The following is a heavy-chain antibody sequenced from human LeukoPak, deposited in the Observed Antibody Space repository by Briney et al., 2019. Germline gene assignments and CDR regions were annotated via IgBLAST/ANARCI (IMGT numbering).Heavy chain of an antibody. CDR1: GFILRRYW. CDR2: MKLEGSEE. Sequence: GGSLTLSCAASGFILRRYWMSWVRPPPGRGLEWVANMKLEGSEEYYVGSVKGRFTISSDNAKNSLFPQMKGLRVDDTAVYYCARWARYCSSGSCYSWFDPWGQGNLVTVSS. J-gene: IGHJ5*02. V-gene: IGHV3-7*01. CDR3: ARWARYCSSGSCYSWFDP. D-gene: IGHD2-15*01.